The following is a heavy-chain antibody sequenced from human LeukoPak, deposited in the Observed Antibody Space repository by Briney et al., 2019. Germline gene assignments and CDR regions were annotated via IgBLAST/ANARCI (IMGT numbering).Heavy chain of an antibody. CDR1: GFTFSSYG. V-gene: IGHV3-33*08. CDR2: IWYDGSNK. D-gene: IGHD2-15*01. Sequence: GRSLRLSCAASGFTFSSYGMHWVRQAPGKGLEWVAVIWYDGSNKYYADSVKGRFTISRDNSKNTLYLQMNSLRAEDTAVYYCARDRWLCSGGSCTPYYFDYWGQGTLVTVSS. CDR3: ARDRWLCSGGSCTPYYFDY. J-gene: IGHJ4*02.